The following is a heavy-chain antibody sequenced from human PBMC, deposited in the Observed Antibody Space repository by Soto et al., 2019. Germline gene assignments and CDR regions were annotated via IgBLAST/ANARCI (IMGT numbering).Heavy chain of an antibody. Sequence: GGSLRLSCAASGFTFSSYAMSWVRQAPGKGLEWVSAISGSGGSTYYADSVKGRFTISRDNSKNTLYLQMKSLRAEDTAVYYCAKDYDILTGYSPLPYNWFDPWGQGTLVTVSS. CDR3: AKDYDILTGYSPLPYNWFDP. J-gene: IGHJ5*02. CDR1: GFTFSSYA. D-gene: IGHD3-9*01. CDR2: ISGSGGST. V-gene: IGHV3-23*01.